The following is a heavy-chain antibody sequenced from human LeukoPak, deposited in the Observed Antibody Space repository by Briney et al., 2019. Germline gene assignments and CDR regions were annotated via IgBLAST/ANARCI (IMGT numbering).Heavy chain of an antibody. CDR3: ARDHSYGRGNFDY. Sequence: PSETLSLTCAVYGGSFSGYYWSWIRQPPGKGLEWIGEINHGGSTNYNPSLKSRVTISVDTSKNQFSLKLSSVTAADTAVYYCARDHSYGRGNFDYWGQGTLVTVSS. CDR2: INHGGST. V-gene: IGHV4-34*01. CDR1: GGSFSGYY. J-gene: IGHJ4*02. D-gene: IGHD5-18*01.